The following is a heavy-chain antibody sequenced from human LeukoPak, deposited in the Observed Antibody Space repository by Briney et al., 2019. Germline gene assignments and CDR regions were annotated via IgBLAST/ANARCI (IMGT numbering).Heavy chain of an antibody. V-gene: IGHV3-30-3*01. J-gene: IGHJ6*02. D-gene: IGHD2-21*02. CDR3: ARGVQVTARRRDYYYYYGMDV. Sequence: PGGSLRLSCAASGFTFSSYAMHWVRQAPGKGLEWVAVISYDGSNKYYADSVKGRFTTSRDNSKNTLYLQMNSLRAEDTAVYYCARGVQVTARRRDYYYYYGMDVWGQGTTVTVPS. CDR1: GFTFSSYA. CDR2: ISYDGSNK.